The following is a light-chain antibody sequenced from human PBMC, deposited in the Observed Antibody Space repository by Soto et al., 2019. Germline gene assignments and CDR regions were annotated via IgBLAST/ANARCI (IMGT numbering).Light chain of an antibody. CDR2: AAS. V-gene: IGKV3-15*01. CDR3: QQYSNWPPYT. Sequence: EIVMTQSPATLSVSPGERATLSCRASQSVSSKLAWYQQKPGQAPRLLIYAASTRATGIPARFSGSGSGTEFTLTITSLQSEDFAVYYCQQYSNWPPYTFGQGIKLELK. J-gene: IGKJ2*01. CDR1: QSVSSK.